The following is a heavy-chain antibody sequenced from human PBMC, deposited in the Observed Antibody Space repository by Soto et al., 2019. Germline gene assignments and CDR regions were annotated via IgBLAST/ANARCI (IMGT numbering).Heavy chain of an antibody. CDR1: GYTFTRYA. D-gene: IGHD2-2*01. Sequence: ASVKVSCKASGYTFTRYAMHWVRQAPGQRLEWMGWINAGNGNTQYSQKFQGRVTITRDTSASTAYMELSSLRSEDSAVFYCARTDCSSTSCYKYYYYGMDVWGQGTTVTVSS. V-gene: IGHV1-3*01. CDR3: ARTDCSSTSCYKYYYYGMDV. J-gene: IGHJ6*02. CDR2: INAGNGNT.